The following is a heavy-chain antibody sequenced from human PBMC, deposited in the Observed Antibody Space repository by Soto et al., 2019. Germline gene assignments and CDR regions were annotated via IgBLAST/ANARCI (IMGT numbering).Heavy chain of an antibody. V-gene: IGHV3-11*01. CDR1: AFTFSDYY. J-gene: IGHJ6*02. Sequence: GGSLRLSCVISAFTFSDYYMSWVRQSPEKGLECISYISRSGGEVYYADSVKGRFTISRDNSKNTLYLQMNSLRADDTAVYYCARDMSGGTYNYYYGMDVWGQGTTVTVSS. CDR3: ARDMSGGTYNYYYGMDV. D-gene: IGHD1-26*01. CDR2: ISRSGGEV.